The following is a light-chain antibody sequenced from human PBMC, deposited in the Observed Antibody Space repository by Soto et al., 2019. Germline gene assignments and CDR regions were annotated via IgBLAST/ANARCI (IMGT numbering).Light chain of an antibody. V-gene: IGKV3-20*01. Sequence: EIVLTQYPCTLSLSPGERGTLSCRASQSVNSNYLAWYQQIPGQAPRLLIYGASSRATGIPDRFSGSGSGTDFTLTISRLEPEDFAVYYCQQYGSPGTFGQGTKVDIK. CDR3: QQYGSPGT. J-gene: IGKJ1*01. CDR2: GAS. CDR1: QSVNSNY.